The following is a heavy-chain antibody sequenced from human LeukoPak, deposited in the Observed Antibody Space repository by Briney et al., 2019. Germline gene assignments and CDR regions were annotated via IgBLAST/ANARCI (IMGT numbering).Heavy chain of an antibody. Sequence: SETLSLTCTVSGYSISSGYHWGWIRQPPGKGLEWIGRIYHSGSTYYSPSLKSPVTISVDTSKNQFSLKLRSVTAADTAVYYCARVVQSTDSSGFYLPEYFQHWGQGTLVTVSS. D-gene: IGHD3-22*01. CDR2: IYHSGST. CDR1: GYSISSGYH. J-gene: IGHJ1*01. V-gene: IGHV4-38-2*02. CDR3: ARVVQSTDSSGFYLPEYFQH.